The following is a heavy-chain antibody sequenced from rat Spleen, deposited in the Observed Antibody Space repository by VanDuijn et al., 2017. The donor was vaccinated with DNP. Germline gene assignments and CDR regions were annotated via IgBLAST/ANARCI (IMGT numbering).Heavy chain of an antibody. D-gene: IGHD1-6*01. J-gene: IGHJ2*01. CDR1: GYTFTNYY. Sequence: QVQLQQSGAELARPGSSVKISCKASGYTFTNYYVGWIKKTTGQGLDYIGYINTGSGGTNYNEKFKGKATLTVDKSSSTAFMQLSSLTPDDSGVYDCASYVQLGFDYWGQGVMVTVSS. V-gene: IGHV1-43*01. CDR3: ASYVQLGFDY. CDR2: INTGSGGT.